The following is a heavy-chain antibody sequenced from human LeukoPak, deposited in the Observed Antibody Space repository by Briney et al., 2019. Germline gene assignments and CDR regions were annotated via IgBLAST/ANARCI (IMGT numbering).Heavy chain of an antibody. Sequence: SETLSLTCTVSGGSISGYYWSWIRQPPGKRLEWIGYVYDTGATNYNPSLKSRFTISIDTSKNQFSLYLSSVTAADTAVYYCARLPLIATTRGGFDPWGQGTLVTVSS. D-gene: IGHD1/OR15-1a*01. J-gene: IGHJ5*02. CDR2: VYDTGAT. V-gene: IGHV4-59*08. CDR1: GGSISGYY. CDR3: ARLPLIATTRGGFDP.